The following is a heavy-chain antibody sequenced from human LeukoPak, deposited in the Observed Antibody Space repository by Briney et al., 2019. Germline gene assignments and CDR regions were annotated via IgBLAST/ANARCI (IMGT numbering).Heavy chain of an antibody. CDR2: IRYDGSNK. Sequence: GGSLRLSCAASGFTFSSYGMHWVRQAPGKGLEWVAFIRYDGSNKYYADSVKGRFTISRDNSKNTLYLQMNSLRAEDTAVYYCARDNLSQQLAFDYWGQGTLVTVSS. D-gene: IGHD6-13*01. CDR1: GFTFSSYG. J-gene: IGHJ4*02. CDR3: ARDNLSQQLAFDY. V-gene: IGHV3-30*02.